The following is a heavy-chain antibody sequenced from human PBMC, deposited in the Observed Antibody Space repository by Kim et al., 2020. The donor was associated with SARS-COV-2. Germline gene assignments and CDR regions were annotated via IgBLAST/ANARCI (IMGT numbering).Heavy chain of an antibody. J-gene: IGHJ4*02. D-gene: IGHD2-15*01. CDR1: GYTFSNYA. V-gene: IGHV1-3*01. CDR3: ARGGGPGLGY. CDR2: IIGGNGNT. Sequence: ASVKVSCKASGYTFSNYAIHWVRQAPGQRLGCMGWIIGGNGNTYYSPKFQGRVTFTRDTSATTAYMELSSLRSEDTAVYYCARGGGPGLGYWGQGTLVTVSS.